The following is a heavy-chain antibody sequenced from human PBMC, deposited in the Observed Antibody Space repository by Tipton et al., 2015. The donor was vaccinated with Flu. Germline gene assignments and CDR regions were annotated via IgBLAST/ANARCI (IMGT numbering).Heavy chain of an antibody. Sequence: TLSLTCTVSSGSIRSTNYFCAWIRQPPGKGLELIGNIYPSGTTYYNPSLKSRVTISVDTSKSQFSLKLRSVTAADMAVYYCARLSYYDVDLKNFYFDYWGQGALVTVSS. V-gene: IGHV4-39*01. D-gene: IGHD3-10*02. CDR2: IYPSGTT. J-gene: IGHJ4*02. CDR3: ARLSYYDVDLKNFYFDY. CDR1: SGSIRSTNYF.